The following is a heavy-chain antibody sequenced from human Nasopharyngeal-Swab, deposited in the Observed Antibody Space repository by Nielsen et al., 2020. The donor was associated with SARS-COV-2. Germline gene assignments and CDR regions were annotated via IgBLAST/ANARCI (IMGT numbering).Heavy chain of an antibody. Sequence: RQAPGKGLEWVANIKQDGSEKYYVDSVKGRFTISRDNAKNSLYLQMNSLRAEDTAVYYCARDDYGDYYYYMDVWGKGTTVTVSS. D-gene: IGHD4-17*01. CDR2: IKQDGSEK. CDR3: ARDDYGDYYYYMDV. V-gene: IGHV3-7*01. J-gene: IGHJ6*03.